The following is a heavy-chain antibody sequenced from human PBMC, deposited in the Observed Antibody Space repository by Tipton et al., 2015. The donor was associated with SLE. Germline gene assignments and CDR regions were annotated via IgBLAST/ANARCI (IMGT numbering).Heavy chain of an antibody. Sequence: SLRLSCAASRFTFSDYQMSWMRQTPGKGLEWISDISSSGSTIHYSDSVKGRFTISRDNAKSLLYLQMNSLRVEDTALYYCVRQAGTHWGQGTLVTVPS. CDR2: ISSSGSTI. CDR3: VRQAGTH. J-gene: IGHJ4*02. V-gene: IGHV3-11*04. CDR1: RFTFSDYQ.